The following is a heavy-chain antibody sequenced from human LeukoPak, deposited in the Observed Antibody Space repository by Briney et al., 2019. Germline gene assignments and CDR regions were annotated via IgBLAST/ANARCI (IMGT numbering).Heavy chain of an antibody. J-gene: IGHJ4*02. D-gene: IGHD1-26*01. CDR3: ATGELPDY. V-gene: IGHV1-69*04. Sequence: SVKVSCKASGGTFSSYAISLVRQAPGQGLEWMGRIIPILGIANYAQKFQGRVTITADKSTSTAYMELSSLRSEDTAVYYCATGELPDYWGQGTLVTVSS. CDR1: GGTFSSYA. CDR2: IIPILGIA.